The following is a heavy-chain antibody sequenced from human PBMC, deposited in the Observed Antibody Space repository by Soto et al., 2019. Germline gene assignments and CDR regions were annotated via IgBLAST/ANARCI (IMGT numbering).Heavy chain of an antibody. CDR2: ISYDGSNK. D-gene: IGHD1-26*01. J-gene: IGHJ3*02. CDR3: ARDGVGATTSAFDI. Sequence: GGSLRLSCAASGFTFSSYAMHWVRQAPGKGLEWVAVISYDGSNKYYADSVKGRFTISRDNSKNTLYLQMNSLRAEDTAVYYCARDGVGATTSAFDIWGQGTMVTVSS. CDR1: GFTFSSYA. V-gene: IGHV3-30-3*01.